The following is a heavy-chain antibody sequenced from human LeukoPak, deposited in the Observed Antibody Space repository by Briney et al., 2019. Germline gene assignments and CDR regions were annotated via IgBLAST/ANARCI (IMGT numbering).Heavy chain of an antibody. CDR3: ARRGRGWYDYYYMDV. V-gene: IGHV4-34*01. Sequence: SETLSLTCAVYGGSFSGYYWSWIRQPPGKGLEWIGEINHSGSTNYNPALKSRVTISVDTSKNQFSLKLSSVTAADTAVYCCARRGRGWYDYYYMDVWGKGTTVTISS. J-gene: IGHJ6*03. CDR1: GGSFSGYY. D-gene: IGHD6-19*01. CDR2: INHSGST.